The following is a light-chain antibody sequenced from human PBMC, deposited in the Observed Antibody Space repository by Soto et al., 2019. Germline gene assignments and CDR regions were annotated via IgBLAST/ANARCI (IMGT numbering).Light chain of an antibody. CDR3: LQHSCYPWT. J-gene: IGKJ1*01. CDR1: QDIRND. CDR2: AAS. Sequence: DIQMTQSPSPLSASVGDRVTITCRASQDIRNDLGWYQQKPGEAPKPLIYAASSLQSGVPSRFSGRGSGTEFTLTIDSLQTEDFATYYCLQHSCYPWTCGQGTKGDIK. V-gene: IGKV1-17*01.